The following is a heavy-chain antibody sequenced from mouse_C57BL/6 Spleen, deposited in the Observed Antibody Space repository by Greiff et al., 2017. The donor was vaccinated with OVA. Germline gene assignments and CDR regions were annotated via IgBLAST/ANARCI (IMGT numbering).Heavy chain of an antibody. Sequence: EVQRVESEGGLVQPGSSMKLSCTASGFTFSDYYMAWVRQVPEKGLEWVANINYDGSSTYYLDSLKSRFIISRDNAKNILYLQMSSLKSEDTATYYCARTGTVDYAMDYWGQGTSVTVSS. J-gene: IGHJ4*01. CDR1: GFTFSDYY. CDR3: ARTGTVDYAMDY. V-gene: IGHV5-16*01. CDR2: INYDGSST. D-gene: IGHD4-1*01.